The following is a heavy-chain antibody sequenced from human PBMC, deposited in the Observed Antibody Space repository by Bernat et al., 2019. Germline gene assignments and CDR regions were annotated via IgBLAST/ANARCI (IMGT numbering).Heavy chain of an antibody. CDR3: TTVGSGSYSEDYYYYGMDV. CDR2: IKSKTDGGTT. CDR1: GFTFSNAW. Sequence: EVQLLESGGGLVKPGGSLRLSCAASGFTFSNAWMSWVRQAPGKGLEWVGRIKSKTDGGTTDYAAPVKGRFTISRDDSKNTLYLQMNSLKTEDTAVYYCTTVGSGSYSEDYYYYGMDVWGQGTTVTVSS. J-gene: IGHJ6*02. D-gene: IGHD1-26*01. V-gene: IGHV3-15*01.